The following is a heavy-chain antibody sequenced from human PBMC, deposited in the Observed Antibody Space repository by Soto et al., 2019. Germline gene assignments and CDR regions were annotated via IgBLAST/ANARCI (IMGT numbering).Heavy chain of an antibody. CDR1: GDSVSSNSAA. CDR2: TYYGSKWYN. J-gene: IGHJ6*02. D-gene: IGHD3-3*01. Sequence: SQTLSLTCAISGDSVSSNSAAWNWVRQSPSRGLEWLGRTYYGSKWYNDYAVSVKSRITINPDTSKNQFSLQLNSVTPEDTAVYYCARDMADTIFGVVIGYYGMDVWGQGTTVTVSS. V-gene: IGHV6-1*01. CDR3: ARDMADTIFGVVIGYYGMDV.